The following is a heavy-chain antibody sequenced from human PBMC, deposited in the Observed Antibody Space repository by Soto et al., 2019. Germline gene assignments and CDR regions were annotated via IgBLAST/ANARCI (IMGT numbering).Heavy chain of an antibody. J-gene: IGHJ4*02. CDR3: ARDDGYDDNGLDF. D-gene: IGHD5-12*01. V-gene: IGHV3-33*01. CDR1: GFAFSNHG. CDR2: IVREGSEK. Sequence: QGQLVESGGGVVQPGRSLRLSCAASGFAFSNHGMHWVRQAPGKGLEWLAVIVREGSEKFYADSVKGRFTISRDNSKNRLYLEMSSLRAEETAVYYCARDDGYDDNGLDFWGQGTLVTVSS.